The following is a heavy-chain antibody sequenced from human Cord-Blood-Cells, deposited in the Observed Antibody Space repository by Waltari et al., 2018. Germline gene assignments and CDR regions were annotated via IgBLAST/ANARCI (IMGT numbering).Heavy chain of an antibody. J-gene: IGHJ4*02. V-gene: IGHV5-51*01. CDR2: IYPGDSDT. CDR3: ARHRYYYDSSGYCDY. Sequence: EVQLVQSGAEVKKPGESLKISCKGSGYSFTSYWLGWVRKMPGKGLEWMGIIYPGDSDTRYSPSFQGQVTISADKSISTAYLQWSSLKASDTAMYYCARHRYYYDSSGYCDYWGQGTLVTVSS. CDR1: GYSFTSYW. D-gene: IGHD3-22*01.